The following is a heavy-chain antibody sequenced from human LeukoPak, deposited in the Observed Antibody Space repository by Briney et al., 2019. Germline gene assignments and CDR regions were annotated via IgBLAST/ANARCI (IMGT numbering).Heavy chain of an antibody. CDR1: GFTFXSXA. V-gene: IGHV3-23*01. CDR2: XXGSGDST. D-gene: IGHD3-22*01. Sequence: GGSLRLSCAASGFTFXSXAMSWVRQAPGKXXXXXXXXXGSGDSTYXXXXXXXXFTISRDNSKNTLYLQMNSLRAEDTAVYYXARGQYYSETNGYYLFDYWGQGTLVTVSS. CDR3: ARGQYYSETNGYYLFDY. J-gene: IGHJ4*02.